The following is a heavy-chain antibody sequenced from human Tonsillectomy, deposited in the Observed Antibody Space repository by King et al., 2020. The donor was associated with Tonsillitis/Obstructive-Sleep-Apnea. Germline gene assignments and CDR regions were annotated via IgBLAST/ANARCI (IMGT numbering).Heavy chain of an antibody. Sequence: VQLQQWGAGLLKPSETLSLTCAVYGGSFSGHYWSWIRQPPGKGLEWIGEIDHSGSTNYNPSLKSRVTISVDTSTNQLSLKLSSVTAADTAVYYCAREGSTGWYDYWGQGTLVTVSS. CDR1: GGSFSGHY. CDR3: AREGSTGWYDY. V-gene: IGHV4-34*01. CDR2: IDHSGST. J-gene: IGHJ4*02. D-gene: IGHD6-19*01.